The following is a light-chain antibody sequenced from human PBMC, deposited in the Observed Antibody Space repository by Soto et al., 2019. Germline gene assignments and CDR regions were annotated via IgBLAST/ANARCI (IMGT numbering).Light chain of an antibody. V-gene: IGLV1-51*02. CDR2: ENN. Sequence: QSALTQPPSVSAAPGQKVTISCSGSSSNIGNNYVSWYQQPPGTAPKLLIYENNKRPSGIPDRFSGSKSGTSATLGITGLQTGDEADYYCGTWDSSLSAVVFGGGTKLTVL. CDR3: GTWDSSLSAVV. CDR1: SSNIGNNY. J-gene: IGLJ2*01.